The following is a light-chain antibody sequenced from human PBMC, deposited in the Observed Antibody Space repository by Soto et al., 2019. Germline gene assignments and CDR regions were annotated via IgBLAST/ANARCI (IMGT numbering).Light chain of an antibody. CDR1: SSDVGGYNY. Sequence: QSALTQPASVSGSPGQSITISCTGTSSDVGGYNYVSWYQQHPGKAPKLMIYDVSNRPSGVSNRFSGSKSGNTASLTISGHQAEDEADYYCSAYTSSSPSFGGGTKLTVL. CDR2: DVS. CDR3: SAYTSSSPS. J-gene: IGLJ3*02. V-gene: IGLV2-14*01.